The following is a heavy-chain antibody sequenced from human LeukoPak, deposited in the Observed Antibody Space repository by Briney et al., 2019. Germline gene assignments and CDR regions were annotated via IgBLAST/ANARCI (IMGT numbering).Heavy chain of an antibody. Sequence: SETLSLTCTVSGDSISSGRYSWSWVRQPAGKGLEWIGRIYASGSTSYNPSLGSRVTMSVDTSKNQFSLRMRSVTAADTAVYYCAEGSDKSDFDFWGQGTLVTVSS. CDR1: GDSISSGRYS. D-gene: IGHD3-10*01. V-gene: IGHV4-61*02. CDR3: AEGSDKSDFDF. J-gene: IGHJ4*02. CDR2: IYASGST.